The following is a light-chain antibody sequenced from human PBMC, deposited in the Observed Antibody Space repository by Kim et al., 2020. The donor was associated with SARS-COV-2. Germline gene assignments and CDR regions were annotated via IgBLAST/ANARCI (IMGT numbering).Light chain of an antibody. V-gene: IGKV1-39*01. CDR1: QSISSY. CDR3: QQTYTTPLT. Sequence: ASVGDRVPITCRASQSISSYVNWYQQKPGKAPKLLIYAPSSLQSGVPSRFSGGGSGTDFTLTISSLQPEDSASYFCQQTYTTPLTFGGGTKVDIK. CDR2: APS. J-gene: IGKJ4*01.